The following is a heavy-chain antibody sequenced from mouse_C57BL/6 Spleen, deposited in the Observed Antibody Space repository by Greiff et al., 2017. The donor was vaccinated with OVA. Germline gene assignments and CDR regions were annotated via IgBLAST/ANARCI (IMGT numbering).Heavy chain of an antibody. CDR1: GYTFTSYW. D-gene: IGHD2-10*02. CDR2: IDPSDSET. J-gene: IGHJ4*01. Sequence: QVQLQQPGAELVRPGSSVKLSCKASGYTFTSYWMHWVKQRPIQGLEWIGNIDPSDSETHYNQKFKDKATLTVDKSSSTAYMQLRSLTSEDSAVYYCARYEDAMDYWGQGTSVTVSS. V-gene: IGHV1-52*01. CDR3: ARYEDAMDY.